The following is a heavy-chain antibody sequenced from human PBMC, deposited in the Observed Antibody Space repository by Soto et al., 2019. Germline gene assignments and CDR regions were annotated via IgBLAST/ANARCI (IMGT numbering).Heavy chain of an antibody. V-gene: IGHV3-23*01. J-gene: IGHJ4*02. D-gene: IGHD6-6*01. Sequence: EGQLLESGGGLVQPGGSLRLSCAGSGFTSSTFGMSWVRRAPGKGLEWVSGISGSGDNTYYADSVKGRFTISRDKSKNTLFLQMNGLRAEDTAMYYCGGDPRGPEYWGQGTLVTVSS. CDR1: GFTSSTFG. CDR3: GGDPRGPEY. CDR2: ISGSGDNT.